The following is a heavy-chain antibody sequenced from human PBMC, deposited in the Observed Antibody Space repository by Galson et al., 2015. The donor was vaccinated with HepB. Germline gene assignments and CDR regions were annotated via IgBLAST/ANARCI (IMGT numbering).Heavy chain of an antibody. Sequence: VKVSCKASGYSFINYGITWVRQAPGQGLEWMGWISGYNDNTNYAQKFQGRITMTTDTSTSISYMELRSLRPDDTAIYYCTRARYNNSPPEYWGQGTLVTVSS. CDR2: ISGYNDNT. V-gene: IGHV1-18*04. CDR3: TRARYNNSPPEY. CDR1: GYSFINYG. J-gene: IGHJ4*02. D-gene: IGHD1-14*01.